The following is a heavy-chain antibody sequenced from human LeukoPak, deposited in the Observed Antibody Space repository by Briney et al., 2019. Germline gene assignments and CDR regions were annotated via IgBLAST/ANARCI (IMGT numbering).Heavy chain of an antibody. D-gene: IGHD6-13*01. J-gene: IGHJ3*02. CDR1: GASISDHY. Sequence: SETLSLTCTVSGASISDHYWSWIRQPPRKGLEWIGFIYSGGSTKYDPSLESRVTMSVDTSKNQFSLKLSSVTAADTAVYYCASTYSSSWYGAFDIWGQGTMVTVSS. CDR2: IYSGGST. V-gene: IGHV4-4*09. CDR3: ASTYSSSWYGAFDI.